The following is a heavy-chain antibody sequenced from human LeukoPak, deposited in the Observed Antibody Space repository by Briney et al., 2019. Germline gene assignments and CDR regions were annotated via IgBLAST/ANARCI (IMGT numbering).Heavy chain of an antibody. CDR3: ARQGDRYDILTGYYVFDY. D-gene: IGHD3-9*01. CDR2: INPNSGGT. Sequence: ASVKVSCKASGYTFTGYYIHWVRQAPGQGREWMGWINPNSGGTNYAQKFQGRVTMTRDTSISTAYKELRRLKSDDTAVYYCARQGDRYDILTGYYVFDYWGQGTLVTVSS. V-gene: IGHV1-2*02. CDR1: GYTFTGYY. J-gene: IGHJ4*02.